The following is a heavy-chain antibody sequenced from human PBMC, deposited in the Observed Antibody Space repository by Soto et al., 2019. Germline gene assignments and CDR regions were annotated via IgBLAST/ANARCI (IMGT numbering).Heavy chain of an antibody. Sequence: TLSFTCTISGGSISGYYWSWIRQPPGKGLEWIGYVYYTGSTNYNPSLESRVAMSADTSKNQFSLRLSSVTAADTAVYYCVRSPYCDGDCYPYFDYWGQGTLVTVSS. J-gene: IGHJ4*02. CDR3: VRSPYCDGDCYPYFDY. D-gene: IGHD2-21*02. V-gene: IGHV4-59*01. CDR2: VYYTGST. CDR1: GGSISGYY.